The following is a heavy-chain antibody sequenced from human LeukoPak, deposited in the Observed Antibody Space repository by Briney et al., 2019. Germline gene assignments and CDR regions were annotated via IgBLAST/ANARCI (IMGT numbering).Heavy chain of an antibody. Sequence: PGGSLRLSCAASGFTFSSYEMNWVRQAPGKGLEWVSHFSSSGSTIYYADSVKGRFTISRDNAKNSLYLQMNSLRAEDTAVYYCARDGLDVEMATITAWGQGTLVTVSS. J-gene: IGHJ5*02. D-gene: IGHD5-24*01. CDR3: ARDGLDVEMATITA. V-gene: IGHV3-48*03. CDR1: GFTFSSYE. CDR2: FSSSGSTI.